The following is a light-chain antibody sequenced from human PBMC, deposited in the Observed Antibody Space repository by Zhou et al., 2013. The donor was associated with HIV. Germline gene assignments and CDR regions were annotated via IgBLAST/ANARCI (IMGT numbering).Light chain of an antibody. Sequence: DIQLTQSPSFLSASVGDRVTITCRASQNIDDWLAWYQQKPGKAPKLLIYKASSLQSGVPSRFSGSGSGTEFTLTISSLQPDDFATYYCQQYESYFYAFGQGTKLEIK. CDR1: QNIDDW. CDR2: KAS. CDR3: QQYESYFYA. J-gene: IGKJ2*01. V-gene: IGKV1-5*03.